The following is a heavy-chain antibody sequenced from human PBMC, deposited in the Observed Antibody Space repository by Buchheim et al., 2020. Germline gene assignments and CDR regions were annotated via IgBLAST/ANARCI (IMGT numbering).Heavy chain of an antibody. V-gene: IGHV3-15*01. CDR2: IKSKTVGGTT. D-gene: IGHD3-22*01. CDR1: GFTFSNAW. J-gene: IGHJ4*02. Sequence: EVQLVESGGGLVKPGGSLRLSCAASGFTFSNAWMSWVRQAPGKGLEWVGRIKSKTVGGTTDYAAPGEGRFTISRDDSKNTLYLQMNSLKTEDTAVYYCTTDGGSYYDSSGYYYLDYWGQGTL. CDR3: TTDGGSYYDSSGYYYLDY.